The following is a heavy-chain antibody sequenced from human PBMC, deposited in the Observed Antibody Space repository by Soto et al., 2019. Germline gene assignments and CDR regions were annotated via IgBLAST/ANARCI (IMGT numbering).Heavy chain of an antibody. V-gene: IGHV4-31*11. CDR2: IYYSGST. Sequence: SETLSLTCAVYGGSFSGYYWTWIRQHPGKGLEWIGYIYYSGSTYYNPSLKGRVTISVDTSKSQFSLKLTSVTAADTAVYYCARSVFPWGQGTLVTVSS. J-gene: IGHJ5*02. CDR3: ARSVFP. CDR1: GGSFSGYY.